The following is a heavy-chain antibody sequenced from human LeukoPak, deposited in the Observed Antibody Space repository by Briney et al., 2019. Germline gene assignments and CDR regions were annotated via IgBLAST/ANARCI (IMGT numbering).Heavy chain of an antibody. J-gene: IGHJ5*02. CDR3: ARVVFIDWFDP. Sequence: GGSLRLSCAASGFTFSSYSMNWVRQTPGKGLEWVSFISSTSSYIYYADSVKGRFTISRDNAKNSLPLQMNSLRAEDTALYHCARVVFIDWFDPWGQGTLVTVSS. CDR1: GFTFSSYS. V-gene: IGHV3-21*04. D-gene: IGHD2-15*01. CDR2: ISSTSSYI.